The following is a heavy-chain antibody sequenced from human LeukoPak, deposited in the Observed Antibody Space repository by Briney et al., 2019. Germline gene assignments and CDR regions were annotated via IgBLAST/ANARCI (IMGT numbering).Heavy chain of an antibody. J-gene: IGHJ4*02. V-gene: IGHV3-23*01. CDR3: AIESSSGYGTFDY. Sequence: PGGSLRLSCAASGFTFSSSAMSWVRQAPGKGLEWVSSISGSGSGGSTYYADSVKGRFTISRDNSKNTLDLQMNSLRAEDTAVYYCAIESSSGYGTFDYWGQGTLVTVSS. CDR1: GFTFSSSA. CDR2: ISGSGSGGST. D-gene: IGHD6-13*01.